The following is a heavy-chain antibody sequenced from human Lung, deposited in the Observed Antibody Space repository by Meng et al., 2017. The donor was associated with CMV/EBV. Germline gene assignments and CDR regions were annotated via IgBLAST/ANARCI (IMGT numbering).Heavy chain of an antibody. CDR2: INGDGSST. CDR1: GFSFSTSA. CDR3: ARGCTNTNCYKSDFDY. Sequence: ESXKISXVVSGFSFSTSAMHWVRQAPGKGLVWVSRINGDGSSTTYADSVKGRFTISRDNAKNTLYLQMNSLRAEDTAVYYCARGCTNTNCYKSDFDYWGRGXLVTVSS. D-gene: IGHD2-2*02. V-gene: IGHV3-74*01. J-gene: IGHJ4*02.